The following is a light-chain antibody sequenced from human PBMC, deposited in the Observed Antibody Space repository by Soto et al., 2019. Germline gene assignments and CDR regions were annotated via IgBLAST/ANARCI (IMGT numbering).Light chain of an antibody. CDR2: GAS. CDR1: QSISGTF. J-gene: IGKJ1*01. V-gene: IGKV3-20*01. CDR3: QQYGTSPWT. Sequence: VLTQSPDTLSLPPGERATLSCRAGQSISGTFLNWYQQKPGQAPRLLIYGASSRATGIPDRFSGSGSGTDFTLTISRLEPEDFAVYYCQQYGTSPWTFGPGTKVDIK.